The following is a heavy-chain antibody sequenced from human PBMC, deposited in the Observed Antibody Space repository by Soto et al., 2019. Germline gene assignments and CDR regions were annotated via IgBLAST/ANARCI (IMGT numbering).Heavy chain of an antibody. CDR3: GSVFEY. CDR1: GFTFSDYS. J-gene: IGHJ4*01. Sequence: GGSLRLSCAASGFTFSDYSMNWVRQAPGKGLEWISYISRNAGLVFYRDSMKGRITISRDNAKNMVYLEMNSLRAEDTAVYYCGSVFEYWGHGTLVTVSS. CDR2: ISRNAGLV. V-gene: IGHV3-48*04.